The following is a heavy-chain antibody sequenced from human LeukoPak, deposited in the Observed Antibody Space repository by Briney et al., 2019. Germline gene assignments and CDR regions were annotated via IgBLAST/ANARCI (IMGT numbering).Heavy chain of an antibody. V-gene: IGHV1-69*05. CDR1: GGTFSSYA. CDR3: ARDLHNDYGSLSFDY. D-gene: IGHD3-16*01. J-gene: IGHJ4*02. Sequence: GASVKVSCKASGGTFSSYAISWVRQAPGQGLEWMGRIIPIFGTANYAQKFQGRVTITTDESTSTAYMKLSSLRSEDTAVYYCARDLHNDYGSLSFDYWGQGTLVTVSS. CDR2: IIPIFGTA.